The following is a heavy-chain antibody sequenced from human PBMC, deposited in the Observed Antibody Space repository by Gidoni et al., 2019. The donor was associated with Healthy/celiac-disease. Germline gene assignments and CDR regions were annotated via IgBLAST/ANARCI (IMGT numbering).Heavy chain of an antibody. V-gene: IGHV3-64D*06. CDR1: GVTFSSYA. Sequence: EVQLVESGGGLVQPGGSLRLSCSASGVTFSSYAMHWVRPAPGKGLEYVSAISSNGGSTYYADSVKGRFTISRDNSKNTLYLQMSSLRAEDTAVYYCVKSIEMATISTDAFDIWGQGTMVTVSS. CDR3: VKSIEMATISTDAFDI. CDR2: ISSNGGST. D-gene: IGHD5-12*01. J-gene: IGHJ3*02.